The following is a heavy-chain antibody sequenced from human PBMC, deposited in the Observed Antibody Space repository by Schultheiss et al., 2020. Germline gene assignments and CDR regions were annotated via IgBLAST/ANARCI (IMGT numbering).Heavy chain of an antibody. CDR3: AKDRSPTDIAVAGTGGDAFDI. CDR1: GGSISSYY. Sequence: SETLSLTCTVSGGSISSYYWSWIRQPPGKGLEWIGYIYYSGSTNYNPSLKSRVTISVDTSKNQFSLKLSSVTAADTAVYYCAKDRSPTDIAVAGTGGDAFDIWGQGTRVNVSS. J-gene: IGHJ3*02. V-gene: IGHV4-59*12. CDR2: IYYSGST. D-gene: IGHD6-19*01.